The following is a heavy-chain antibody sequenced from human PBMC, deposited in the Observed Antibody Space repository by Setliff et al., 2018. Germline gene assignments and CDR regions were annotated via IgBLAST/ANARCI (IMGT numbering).Heavy chain of an antibody. CDR1: GDTFSTFP. CDR2: IILIFDRT. J-gene: IGHJ1*01. Sequence: SVKVSCKASGDTFSTFPISWVRQAPGQGLEWMGGIILIFDRTKYAQKFQGRVTITADKSTSTAYMELSSLKSEDTAVYYCARAAGSLTSDEYFHHWGQGTLVTVSS. CDR3: ARAAGSLTSDEYFHH. V-gene: IGHV1-69*06. D-gene: IGHD6-25*01.